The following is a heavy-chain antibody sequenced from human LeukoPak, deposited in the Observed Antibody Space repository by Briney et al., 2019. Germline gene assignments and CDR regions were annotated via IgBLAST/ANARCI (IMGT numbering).Heavy chain of an antibody. D-gene: IGHD3-10*01. V-gene: IGHV3-30*04. Sequence: PRGSLRLSCVASGFTFSSYAMHRVHQAPRKGLEWPAVISYDGSNKYYADSVKGRFTISRDNSKNTLYLQMNSLRAEDTAVYYCARNYGSGYDAFDIWGQGTMVTVSS. CDR2: ISYDGSNK. CDR3: ARNYGSGYDAFDI. J-gene: IGHJ3*02. CDR1: GFTFSSYA.